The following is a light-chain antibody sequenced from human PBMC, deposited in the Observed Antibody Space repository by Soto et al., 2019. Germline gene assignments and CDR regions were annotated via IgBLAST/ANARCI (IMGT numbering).Light chain of an antibody. J-gene: IGLJ2*01. CDR2: SNN. CDR3: AAWDDSLSGLV. V-gene: IGLV1-47*02. CDR1: SSNIGSNY. Sequence: QSVLTQPPSASGTPGQRVTISCSGSSSNIGSNYVYWYQQLPGTAPKLLIYSNNQRPSGVPDRFSGSKSGASASLAISGLRSDDEADYYCAAWDDSLSGLVFGGGTKVTVL.